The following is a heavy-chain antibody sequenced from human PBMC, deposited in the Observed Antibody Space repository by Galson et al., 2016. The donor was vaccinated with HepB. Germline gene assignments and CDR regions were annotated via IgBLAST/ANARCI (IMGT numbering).Heavy chain of an antibody. J-gene: IGHJ2*01. CDR2: TAYDGSNK. V-gene: IGHV3-30*18. CDR3: AKAGYHGADAYYYYFAY. Sequence: SLRLSCAASGFTFSSYGMHWVRQAPGKGLEWVAVTAYDGSNKYYADSVKGRFTISRDNSKNTLYLQMNSLRPEDTAVYFCAKAGYHGADAYYYYFAYWGGGTLVTVSS. CDR1: GFTFSSYG. D-gene: IGHD3-22*01.